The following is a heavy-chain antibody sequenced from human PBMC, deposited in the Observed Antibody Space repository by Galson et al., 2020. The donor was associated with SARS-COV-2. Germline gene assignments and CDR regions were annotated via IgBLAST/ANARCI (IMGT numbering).Heavy chain of an antibody. V-gene: IGHV3-11*01. CDR3: ARGACTITFTSIRGFFPHFYHRCSMAV. CDR2: ISGHDNIR. D-gene: IGHD3-16*01. CDR1: AFTASDYS. Sequence: NSGGSLRLSCVASAFTASDYSMTWIRQTPGKGLEWVASISGHDNIRSYADSVKGRFTISRDKAKNSLDLQINSLTAEDTGLYYCARGACTITFTSIRGFFPHFYHRCSMAVGGRGTTFFVSS. J-gene: IGHJ6*03.